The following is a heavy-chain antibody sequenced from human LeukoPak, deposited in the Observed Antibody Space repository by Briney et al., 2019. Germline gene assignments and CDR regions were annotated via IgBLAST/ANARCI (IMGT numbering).Heavy chain of an antibody. J-gene: IGHJ4*02. Sequence: SQTLSLTCAISGDSVSSNSAAWNWIRQSPSRGLEWLGRTYYRSKWYNDYAVSVKSRITINPDTSMNQFSLQLNSVTPEDTAVYYCARVRCSGGSCYSPYYFDYWGQGTLVTVSS. V-gene: IGHV6-1*01. CDR3: ARVRCSGGSCYSPYYFDY. CDR1: GDSVSSNSAA. CDR2: TYYRSKWYN. D-gene: IGHD2-15*01.